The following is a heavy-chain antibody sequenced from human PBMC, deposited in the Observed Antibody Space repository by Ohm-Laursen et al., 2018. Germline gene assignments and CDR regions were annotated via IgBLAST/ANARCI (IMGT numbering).Heavy chain of an antibody. V-gene: IGHV3-48*03. CDR2: ISSRDRTT. CDR3: AKGGYCSTNTCCLFNAFDF. J-gene: IGHJ3*01. Sequence: SLRLSCTASGFTFSNYEMNWVRQAPGKGLEWISYISSRDRTTYYADSVKGRFTISRDNAKNSLYLQMNSLRAEDTAVYYCAKGGYCSTNTCCLFNAFDFWGQGTTVTVSS. CDR1: GFTFSNYE. D-gene: IGHD2-2*01.